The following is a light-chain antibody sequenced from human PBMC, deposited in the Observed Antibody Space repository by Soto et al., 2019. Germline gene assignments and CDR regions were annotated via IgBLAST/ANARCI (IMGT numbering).Light chain of an antibody. J-gene: IGKJ1*01. CDR1: QSILHSPTHNNY. V-gene: IGKV4-1*01. Sequence: DVVLTQSPDSLAVSLGERATINCKSSQSILHSPTHNNYLAWYQKKPGQPPKLLIYWASSQESGVPDRFSGSGSGTDFTLTINCLQPEDAAVYYCHQYFSLPLTFGQGTKVEIK. CDR3: HQYFSLPLT. CDR2: WAS.